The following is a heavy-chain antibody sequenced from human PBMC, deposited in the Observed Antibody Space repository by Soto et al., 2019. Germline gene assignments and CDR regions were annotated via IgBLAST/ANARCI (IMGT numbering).Heavy chain of an antibody. CDR3: ARMFHCSGGTCPFDY. CDR1: GFSLSTTGMR. D-gene: IGHD2-15*01. J-gene: IGHJ4*02. CDR2: IDWDNDK. Sequence: SGPTLVNPTHTLTVTCTFSGFSLSTTGMRVSWIRQPPGKALEWLARIDWDNDKFYSTSLKTRLTISKDSSKNQVVLTMTNMDPVDTATYYCARMFHCSGGTCPFDYWGQGALVTVSS. V-gene: IGHV2-70*04.